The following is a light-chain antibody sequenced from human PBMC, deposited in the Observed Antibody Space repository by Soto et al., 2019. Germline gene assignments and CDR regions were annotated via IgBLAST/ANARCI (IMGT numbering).Light chain of an antibody. J-gene: IGKJ5*01. CDR3: QQTYSTPIT. V-gene: IGKV1-39*01. CDR1: QIIVTD. CDR2: GAS. Sequence: DVLVTQSPSSLSAPVGDRVTITGRASQIIVTDLSWYQQRPGKAPTLLIYGASTLQRGVPSRFSGSGSGTDFTLTINSLQPEDSATYYCQQTYSTPITFGRGTRLEIK.